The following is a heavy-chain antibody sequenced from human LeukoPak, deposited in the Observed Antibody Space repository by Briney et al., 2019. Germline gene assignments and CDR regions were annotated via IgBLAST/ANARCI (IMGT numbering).Heavy chain of an antibody. CDR2: ISGSGGST. CDR3: AKLGRKYSSGWYIDY. J-gene: IGHJ4*02. Sequence: PGGSLRLSCAASGFTFSSYAMSWVRQAPGKGLEWVSAISGSGGSTYYADSVKGRFTISRDNSKNTLYLQMNSLRAEDTAVYYCAKLGRKYSSGWYIDYWGRGTLVTVSS. V-gene: IGHV3-23*01. CDR1: GFTFSSYA. D-gene: IGHD6-19*01.